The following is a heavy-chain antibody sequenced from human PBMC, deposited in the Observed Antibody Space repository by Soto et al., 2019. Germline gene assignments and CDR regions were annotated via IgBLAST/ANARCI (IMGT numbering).Heavy chain of an antibody. CDR1: GYTFTSYS. V-gene: IGHV1-46*01. D-gene: IGHD2-21*02. CDR2: INPSGGST. CDR3: ARVYCGGDCYSHGLYYYGMDD. J-gene: IGHJ6*02. Sequence: AALKVSCTASGYTFTSYSMHWVRQAPGQGLEWMGIINPSGGSTSYAQKFQGRVTMTRDTSTSTVYMELSSLRSEDTAVYYCARVYCGGDCYSHGLYYYGMDDWGQGTTVTVSS.